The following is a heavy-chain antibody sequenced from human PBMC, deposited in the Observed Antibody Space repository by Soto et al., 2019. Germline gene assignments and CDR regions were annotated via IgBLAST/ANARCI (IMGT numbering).Heavy chain of an antibody. D-gene: IGHD6-13*01. J-gene: IGHJ6*02. CDR1: GGSISSSSYY. V-gene: IGHV4-39*01. CDR2: IYYSGST. CDR3: ARQAAGSIYYYYYYGMDV. Sequence: SETLSLTCTVSGGSISSSSYYWGWIRQPPGKGLEWIGSIYYSGSTYYNPSLKSRVTISVDTSKNQFSLKLSSVTAADTAVYYYARQAAGSIYYYYYYGMDVWGQGTTVTVSS.